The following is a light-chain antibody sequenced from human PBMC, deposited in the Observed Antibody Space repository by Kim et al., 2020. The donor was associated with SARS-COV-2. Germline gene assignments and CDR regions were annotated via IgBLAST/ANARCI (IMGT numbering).Light chain of an antibody. CDR1: ISDVGGYNY. V-gene: IGLV2-14*03. CDR3: SSYTSSHTVV. CDR2: DVN. Sequence: GQSSTISDTGTISDVGGYNYVTWYQQHPGKVPKLMIFDVNNRPSGVSNRFSGSKSGNTASLTISGLQAEDEADYYCSSYTSSHTVVFGGGTQLTVL. J-gene: IGLJ2*01.